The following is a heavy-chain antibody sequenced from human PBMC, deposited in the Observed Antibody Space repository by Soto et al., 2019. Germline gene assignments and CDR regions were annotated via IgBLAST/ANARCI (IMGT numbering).Heavy chain of an antibody. CDR1: GGSISTGGYY. J-gene: IGHJ5*02. CDR2: IYHSGST. Sequence: PSETLSLTCTVSGGSISTGGYYWNWIRQHPGKGLEWIGEIYHSGSTNYNPSLKSRVTISVDKSKNQFSLKLSSVTAADTAVYYCARDRYYGSGSHWFDPWGQGTLVTVSS. D-gene: IGHD3-10*01. CDR3: ARDRYYGSGSHWFDP. V-gene: IGHV4-39*07.